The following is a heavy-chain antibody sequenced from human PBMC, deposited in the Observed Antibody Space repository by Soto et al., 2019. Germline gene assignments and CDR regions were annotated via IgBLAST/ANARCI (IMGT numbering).Heavy chain of an antibody. Sequence: ASVKVSCKASGYTFTIYAMHWVRQAPGQRLEWMGWINAGNGNTKYSQKFQGRVTITRDTSASTAYMELSSLRSEDTAVYYCARGGGLYYYDSSGYPPFDYWGQGTLVTVSS. CDR3: ARGGGLYYYDSSGYPPFDY. CDR2: INAGNGNT. J-gene: IGHJ4*02. V-gene: IGHV1-3*01. D-gene: IGHD3-22*01. CDR1: GYTFTIYA.